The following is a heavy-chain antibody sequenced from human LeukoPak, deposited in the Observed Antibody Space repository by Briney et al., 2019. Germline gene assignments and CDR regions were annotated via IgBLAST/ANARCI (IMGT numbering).Heavy chain of an antibody. CDR1: GGTFSSYT. V-gene: IGHV1-69*02. Sequence: SVKVSCKASGGTFSSYTISWVRQAPGQGLEWMGRIIPILGIANYAQKFQGRVTITADKSTSTAYMELSSLRSEDTAVYYCARALIVGATIGAFQRWGQGTLVTVSS. CDR2: IIPILGIA. CDR3: ARALIVGATIGAFQR. D-gene: IGHD1-26*01. J-gene: IGHJ1*01.